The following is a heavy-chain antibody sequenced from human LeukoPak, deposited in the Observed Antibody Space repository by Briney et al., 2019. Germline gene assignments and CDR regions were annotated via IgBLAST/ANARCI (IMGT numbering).Heavy chain of an antibody. CDR2: IWYDGSNK. J-gene: IGHJ4*02. V-gene: IGHV3-33*06. CDR1: GFTFSSYG. D-gene: IGHD4-23*01. CDR3: AKDFRDYGGNSGFDY. Sequence: HPGRSLRLSXAASGFTFSSYGMHWVRQAPGKGLEWVAVIWYDGSNKYYADSVKGRFTISRDNSKNTLYLQMNSLRAEDTAVYYCAKDFRDYGGNSGFDYWGQGTLVTVSS.